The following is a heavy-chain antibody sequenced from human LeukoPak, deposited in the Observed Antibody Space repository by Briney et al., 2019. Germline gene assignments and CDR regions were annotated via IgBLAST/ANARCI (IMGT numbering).Heavy chain of an antibody. CDR1: GFTFSSYW. CDR2: IKQDGSEK. V-gene: IGHV3-7*01. J-gene: IGHJ3*02. CDR3: ARGRGYDFWSGYYFLDDDAFDI. D-gene: IGHD3-3*01. Sequence: PGGSLRLSCAASGFTFSSYWMSWVRQARGKGLEWVANIKQDGSEKYYVDSVKGRFTISRDNAKNSLYLQMNSLRAEDTAVYYCARGRGYDFWSGYYFLDDDAFDIWGQGTMVTVSS.